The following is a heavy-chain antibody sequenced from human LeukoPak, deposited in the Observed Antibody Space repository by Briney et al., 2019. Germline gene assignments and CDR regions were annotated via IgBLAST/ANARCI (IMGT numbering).Heavy chain of an antibody. D-gene: IGHD3-22*01. J-gene: IGHJ4*02. V-gene: IGHV4-34*01. CDR1: GGSFSGYY. CDR3: ALQYYYDSSGYYLYDY. Sequence: PSETLSLTCAVYGGSFSGYYWSWIRQPPGKGLEWIGEINRSGSTNYNPSLKSRVTISVDTSKNQFSLKLSSVTAADTAVYYCALQYYYDSSGYYLYDYWGQGTLVTVSS. CDR2: INRSGST.